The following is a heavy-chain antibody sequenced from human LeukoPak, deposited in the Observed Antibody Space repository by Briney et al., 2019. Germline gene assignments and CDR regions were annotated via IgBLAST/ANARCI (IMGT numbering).Heavy chain of an antibody. CDR1: GGSITGDNYY. V-gene: IGHV4-39*07. CDR2: IYYRGNT. J-gene: IGHJ6*02. D-gene: IGHD3-10*01. Sequence: PSETLSLTCSVSGGSITGDNYYWGWIRQPPGKGLEWIGTIYYRGNTYYNPSLKTRVTVTVDTSKNQFSLRVRSVTAADTAVYYCARVGSGTSYYNYYGMDVWGEGTTVTV. CDR3: ARVGSGTSYYNYYGMDV.